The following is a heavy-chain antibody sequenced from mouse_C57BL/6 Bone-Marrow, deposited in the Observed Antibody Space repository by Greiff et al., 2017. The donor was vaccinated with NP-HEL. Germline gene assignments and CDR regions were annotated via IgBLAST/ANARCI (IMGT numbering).Heavy chain of an antibody. J-gene: IGHJ3*01. CDR1: GFSLTSYA. CDR2: IWTGGGT. D-gene: IGHD2-1*01. V-gene: IGHV2-9-1*01. CDR3: AGGNYGWFAY. Sequence: VQLQQSGPGLVAPSQRLSITCTVSGFSLTSYAISWVRQPPGKGLEWLGVIWTGGGTNYNSALKSRLSISKDNSKSQVFLKMNSLQTDDTARYYCAGGNYGWFAYWGQGTLVTVSA.